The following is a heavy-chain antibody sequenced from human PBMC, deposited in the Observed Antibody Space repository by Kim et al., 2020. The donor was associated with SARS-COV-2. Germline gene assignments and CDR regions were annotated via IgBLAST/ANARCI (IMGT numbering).Heavy chain of an antibody. CDR1: GFTFDDYG. CDR3: ARGWAAAPLTLCYYSFYMDV. CDR2: INCNGGRT. J-gene: IGHJ6*03. Sequence: GGSLRLSCAASGFTFDDYGMSWVRQAPGKGLEWVSGINCNGGRTGYADSVKGRFTISRDNAKNSLYLQMNSLRAEDTALYYCARGWAAAPLTLCYYSFYMDVWGKGTTVTVSS. V-gene: IGHV3-20*04. D-gene: IGHD6-13*01.